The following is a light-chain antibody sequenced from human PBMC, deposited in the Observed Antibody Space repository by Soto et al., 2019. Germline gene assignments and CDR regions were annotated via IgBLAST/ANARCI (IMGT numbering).Light chain of an antibody. V-gene: IGKV1-5*03. CDR3: PHYKSSSEA. CDR1: QTISGC. Sequence: DIQMTQSPSTLSGSVGDRVTIAGRGIQTISGCLAWHQQKPGKAAKLLIYKASTLKSGVPSRLSGSGSGTEFTLTISKLKHDDFATYSGPHYKSSSEAFGQGKQV. J-gene: IGKJ1*01. CDR2: KAS.